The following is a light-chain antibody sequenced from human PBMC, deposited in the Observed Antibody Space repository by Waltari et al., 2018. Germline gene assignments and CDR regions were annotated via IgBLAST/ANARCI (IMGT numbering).Light chain of an antibody. CDR1: SCNIGTNY. Sequence: QSVLTQPPSMSAAPGQRVTISCPGSSFSCSGHSCNIGTNYISWYQQLPGTAPKLLIYDNTNRPSGISDRFSGSKSGTSATLGITGLQTGDEADYYCGAWDSSLSTWVFGGGTKLTVL. CDR3: GAWDSSLSTWV. CDR2: DNT. J-gene: IGLJ3*02. V-gene: IGLV1-51*01.